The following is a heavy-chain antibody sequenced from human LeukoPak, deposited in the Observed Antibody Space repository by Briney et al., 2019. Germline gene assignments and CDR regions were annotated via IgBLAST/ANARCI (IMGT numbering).Heavy chain of an antibody. J-gene: IGHJ1*01. CDR2: MNPNSGNT. CDR3: ARGRRGYCSGDSCLEYFQH. CDR1: GYTFTSYD. V-gene: IGHV1-8*03. Sequence: ASVKVSCKASGYTFTSYDIHWVRQATGQGLEWMGWMNPNSGNTGYAQKFQGRVTITRSTSISTAYMELSSLRSDDTAVYYCARGRRGYCSGDSCLEYFQHWGQGTLVTVSS. D-gene: IGHD2-15*01.